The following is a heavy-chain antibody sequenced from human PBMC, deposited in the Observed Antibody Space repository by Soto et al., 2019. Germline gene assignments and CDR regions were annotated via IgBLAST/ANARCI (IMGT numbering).Heavy chain of an antibody. Sequence: QVQVVQSGDEVKETGASVRVSCKTSGYSFTAYGISWARHASARGFVWVGWNRFYNGKTKYAQKVQGRVTMTTDTSTSTAYMEVTSLRSDDTAIYYCARDAPPPELRFLEWHNYDYNGMDVWGQGTTVTVSS. J-gene: IGHJ6*02. CDR2: NRFYNGKT. V-gene: IGHV1-18*01. D-gene: IGHD3-3*01. CDR3: ARDAPPPELRFLEWHNYDYNGMDV. CDR1: GYSFTAYG.